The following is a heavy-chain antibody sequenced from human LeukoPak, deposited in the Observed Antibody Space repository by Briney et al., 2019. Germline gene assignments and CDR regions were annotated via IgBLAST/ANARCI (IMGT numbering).Heavy chain of an antibody. CDR1: GGSISSGSYY. D-gene: IGHD6-6*01. CDR3: ARDPPGGSSSSLDY. V-gene: IGHV4-61*02. J-gene: IGHJ4*02. Sequence: SQTLSLTCTVSGGSISSGSYYWSWIRQPAGKGLEWIGRIYTSGSTNYNPSLKSRVLISTDTSKNQFSLKLSSVTAADTAVYYCARDPPGGSSSSLDYWGQGTLVTVSS. CDR2: IYTSGST.